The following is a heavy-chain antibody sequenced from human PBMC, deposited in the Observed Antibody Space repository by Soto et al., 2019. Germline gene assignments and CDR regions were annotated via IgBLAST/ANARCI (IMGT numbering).Heavy chain of an antibody. CDR3: ASKFGELLADAFDI. CDR1: GSAISDSY. D-gene: IGHD3-10*01. Sequence: PSESLSQTSTSSGSAISDSYWSWFRLSPGKGLEWIGEIYHSGSINHNPSLKIRVTMSVDKSKNQFSLKMTSVTAADTGVYYCASKFGELLADAFDIWGQGTVVT. V-gene: IGHV4-59*12. J-gene: IGHJ3*02. CDR2: IYHSGSI.